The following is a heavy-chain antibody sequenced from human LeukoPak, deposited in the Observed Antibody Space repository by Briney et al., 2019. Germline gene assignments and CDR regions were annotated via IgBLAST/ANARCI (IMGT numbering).Heavy chain of an antibody. V-gene: IGHV4-34*01. Sequence: SETLSLTCAVYGGSFSGYYWSWIRQPPGEGLECIGEINHSGSTNYNPSLKSRVTISVDKSKNQFSLKLSSVTAADTAVYYCARDGVRSSSWVYWGQGTLVTVSS. CDR1: GGSFSGYY. J-gene: IGHJ4*02. CDR2: INHSGST. D-gene: IGHD6-13*01. CDR3: ARDGVRSSSWVY.